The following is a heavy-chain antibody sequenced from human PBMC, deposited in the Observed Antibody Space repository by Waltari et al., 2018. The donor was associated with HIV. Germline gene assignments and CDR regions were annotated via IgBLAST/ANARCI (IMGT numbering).Heavy chain of an antibody. Sequence: QVQLEESGGGVVQSGRSLRLTCVASGFNFSTFGIQWVRQAPGKGLEWVAVISYDGHNKQYADSVKGRFTISRDNSNSTLFLQMSSLRPDDTAVYFCAKDLVTRAFFYFYGMHVWGQGTTVTVSS. CDR2: ISYDGHNK. J-gene: IGHJ6*02. D-gene: IGHD3-10*01. CDR3: AKDLVTRAFFYFYGMHV. CDR1: GFNFSTFG. V-gene: IGHV3-30*18.